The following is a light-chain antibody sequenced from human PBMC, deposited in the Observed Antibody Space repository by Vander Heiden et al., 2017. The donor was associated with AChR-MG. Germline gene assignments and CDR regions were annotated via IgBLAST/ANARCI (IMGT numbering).Light chain of an antibody. J-gene: IGLJ2*01. CDR1: SSNIGSNT. V-gene: IGLV1-44*01. Sequence: QSVLTQPPSASGTTGQRVTISCSGSSSNIGSNTVNWYQQLPGTAPKLLIYSNNQRPSGVPDRFSGSKSGTSASLDISGLQSEDEADYYCAAWDDSLNGVVFGGGTKLTVL. CDR3: AAWDDSLNGVV. CDR2: SNN.